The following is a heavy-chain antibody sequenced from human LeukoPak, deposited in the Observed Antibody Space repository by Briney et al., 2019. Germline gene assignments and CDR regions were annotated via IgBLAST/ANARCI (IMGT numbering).Heavy chain of an antibody. D-gene: IGHD5-12*01. J-gene: IGHJ4*02. CDR3: AREPTDDYELFDY. V-gene: IGHV4-59*01. CDR2: IYYSGST. Sequence: SETLSLTCTVSGGSISSYYWSWIRQPPGKGLEWIGYIYYSGSTNYNPSLKSRVTISVDTSKNQFSLKLSSVTAADTAVYYRAREPTDDYELFDYWGQGTLVTVSS. CDR1: GGSISSYY.